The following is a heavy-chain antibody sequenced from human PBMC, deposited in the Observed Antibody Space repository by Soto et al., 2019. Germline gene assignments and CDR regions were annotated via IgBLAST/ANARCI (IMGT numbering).Heavy chain of an antibody. CDR2: ISAYNGNT. V-gene: IGHV1-18*01. CDR1: GYTFTSYG. D-gene: IGHD6-6*01. Sequence: GASVKVSCKASGYTFTSYGISWVRQAPGQGLEWMGWISAYNGNTNYAQKLQGRVTMTTDTSTSTAYMELRSLRSDDTAVYYCARSYSSSSRYYYYGMDVWGQGTTVTVSS. J-gene: IGHJ6*02. CDR3: ARSYSSSSRYYYYGMDV.